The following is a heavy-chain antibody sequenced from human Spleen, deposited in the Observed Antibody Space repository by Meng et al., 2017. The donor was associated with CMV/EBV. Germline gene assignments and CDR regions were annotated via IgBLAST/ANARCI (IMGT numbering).Heavy chain of an antibody. CDR3: ARDRTIFGVVIKRNGMDV. V-gene: IGHV1-69*05. CDR1: GGTFSSYA. CDR2: IIPIFGTA. J-gene: IGHJ6*02. Sequence: VKVSCKASGGTFSSYAISWVRQAPGQGLEWMGGIIPIFGTANYAQKFQGRVTITTDESTSTAYMELSSLRSEDTAVYYCARDRTIFGVVIKRNGMDVWGQGTTVTVSS. D-gene: IGHD3-3*01.